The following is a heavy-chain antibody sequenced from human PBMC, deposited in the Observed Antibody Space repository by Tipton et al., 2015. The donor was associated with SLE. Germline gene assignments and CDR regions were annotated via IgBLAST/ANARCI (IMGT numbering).Heavy chain of an antibody. Sequence: QLVQSGAEVKKPGESLKISCKGSGYTFTTYWIVWVRQVPGKGLEWMGTIYPGDSDTRYSPSLQGQVTISVDKSINTAYLQGSRLKAADTARCSLARLCRGGGPIGYFDAWRKGPKVTLSS. D-gene: IGHD2-15*01. CDR2: IYPGDSDT. CDR3: ARLCRGGGPIGYFDA. V-gene: IGHV5-51*03. CDR1: GYTFTTYW. J-gene: IGHJ6*03.